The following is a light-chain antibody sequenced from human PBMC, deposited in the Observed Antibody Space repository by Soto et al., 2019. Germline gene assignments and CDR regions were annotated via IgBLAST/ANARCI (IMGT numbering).Light chain of an antibody. V-gene: IGLV1-47*01. CDR3: AAWDDSLSGSYV. CDR2: RNN. Sequence: RLTITCSRSSSNIGSNYVYWYQQLPGTAPKLLIYRNNQRPSGVPDRFSGSKSGTSASLAISGLRSEDEADYYCAAWDDSLSGSYVFGTGTKVTVL. J-gene: IGLJ1*01. CDR1: SSNIGSNY.